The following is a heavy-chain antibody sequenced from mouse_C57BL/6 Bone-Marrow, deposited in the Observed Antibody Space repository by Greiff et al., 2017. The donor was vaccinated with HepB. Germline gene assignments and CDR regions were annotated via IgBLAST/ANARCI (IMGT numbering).Heavy chain of an antibody. Sequence: QVQLKESGPGILQPSQTLSLTCSFSGFSLSTFGMGVGWIRQPSGKGLEWLAHIWWDDDKYYNPALKSRLTISKDTSKNQVFLKIANVDTADTATYYCARIARLWLGRDYFDYWGQGTTLTVSS. V-gene: IGHV8-8*01. CDR3: ARIARLWLGRDYFDY. J-gene: IGHJ2*01. D-gene: IGHD2-2*01. CDR1: GFSLSTFGMG. CDR2: IWWDDDK.